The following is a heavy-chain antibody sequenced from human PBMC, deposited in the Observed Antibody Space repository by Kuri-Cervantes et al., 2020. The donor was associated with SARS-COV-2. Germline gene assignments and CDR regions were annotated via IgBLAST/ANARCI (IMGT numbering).Heavy chain of an antibody. J-gene: IGHJ4*02. CDR2: IYHSGST. CDR1: GGSISSGGYY. V-gene: IGHV4-30-2*01. Sequence: SETLSLTCTVSGGSISSGGYYWSWIRQPPGKGLEWIGYIYHSGSTYYNPSLKSRVTISVDRSKNQFSLKLSSVTAADTAVYYCARSIAAAGPIDYWGQGTLVTVSS. D-gene: IGHD6-13*01. CDR3: ARSIAAAGPIDY.